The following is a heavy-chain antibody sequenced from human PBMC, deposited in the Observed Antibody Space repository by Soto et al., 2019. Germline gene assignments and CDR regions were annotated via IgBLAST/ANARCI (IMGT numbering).Heavy chain of an antibody. CDR3: ADGADMITFGGVIAGY. V-gene: IGHV3-23*01. Sequence: EVQLLESGGGLVQPGGSLRLSCATSGFTFSSYAMSWVRQAPGKGLEWVSAISGSGGSTYYADSVKGRCTISRDNSKNTLYLQRNCLRAEDTAVYYCADGADMITFGGVIAGYWGQGTLVTVAA. D-gene: IGHD3-16*02. J-gene: IGHJ4*02. CDR2: ISGSGGST. CDR1: GFTFSSYA.